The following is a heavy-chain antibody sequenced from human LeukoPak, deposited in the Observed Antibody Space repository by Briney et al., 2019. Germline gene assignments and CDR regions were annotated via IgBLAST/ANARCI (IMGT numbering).Heavy chain of an antibody. Sequence: GGSLRLSCAAPGFTFSSYSMSWVRQAPGKGLEWVSAISDNGGDTKYADSVKGRFTMSRDNSRNTLYLQMNSLRVEDTAIYYCGRDWKLDYWGQGTLVTVSS. J-gene: IGHJ4*02. CDR1: GFTFSSYS. D-gene: IGHD1-1*01. CDR2: ISDNGGDT. CDR3: GRDWKLDY. V-gene: IGHV3-23*01.